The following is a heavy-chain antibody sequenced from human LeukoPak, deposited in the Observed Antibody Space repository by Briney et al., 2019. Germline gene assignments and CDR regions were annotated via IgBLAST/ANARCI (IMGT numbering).Heavy chain of an antibody. Sequence: GSLRLSCAASGFTFDDYGMSWVRQAPGKGLEWVSGFNWNGGSTGYADSVKGRFTISRDNAKNSLYLQMNSLRAEDTALYYCAGSGLYSSTPPAYYYYYMDVWGKGTTVTVSS. CDR2: FNWNGGST. V-gene: IGHV3-20*04. CDR3: AGSGLYSSTPPAYYYYYMDV. D-gene: IGHD6-13*01. J-gene: IGHJ6*03. CDR1: GFTFDDYG.